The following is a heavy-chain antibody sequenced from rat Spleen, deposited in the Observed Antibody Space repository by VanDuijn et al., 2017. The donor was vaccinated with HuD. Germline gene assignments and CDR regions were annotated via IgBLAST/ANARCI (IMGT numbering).Heavy chain of an antibody. V-gene: IGHV5-20*01. J-gene: IGHJ2*01. Sequence: EVQLVESGGGLVQPGRSLKLSCAASDFSFRNYYMAWVRQAPKKGLEWVAIISHSDGRTYYPDSVKGRFTISRDNTKSSLYLQMNSLKSEDTATYYCTRDGEQLVYYFDYWGQGVMVTVSS. CDR1: DFSFRNYY. D-gene: IGHD1-10*01. CDR2: ISHSDGRT. CDR3: TRDGEQLVYYFDY.